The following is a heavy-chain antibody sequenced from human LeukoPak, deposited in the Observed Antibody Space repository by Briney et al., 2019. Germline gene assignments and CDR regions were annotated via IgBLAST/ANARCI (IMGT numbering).Heavy chain of an antibody. J-gene: IGHJ4*02. D-gene: IGHD2-8*01. V-gene: IGHV3-23*01. Sequence: GGSLRLSCAGSGFTFSSYAMSWVRQAPGKGLEWVSAISDSGDYTYYADSVKGRFTISRDNSKNTLYLHVNSLRAEDTAVYYCAKDTSIGKYCTSGVCSPFDYWGQGTLVSVSS. CDR1: GFTFSSYA. CDR2: ISDSGDYT. CDR3: AKDTSIGKYCTSGVCSPFDY.